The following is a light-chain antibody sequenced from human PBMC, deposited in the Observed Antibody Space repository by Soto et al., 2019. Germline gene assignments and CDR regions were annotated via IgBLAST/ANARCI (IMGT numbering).Light chain of an antibody. J-gene: IGKJ1*01. V-gene: IGKV1-5*03. CDR2: KAS. CDR3: QQYNSYSTWT. Sequence: DIQMTQSPSTLSASVGDRVTITCRASQSISNWLAWYQQKPGKAPKLLIYKASSLESGVPSRFSGSGSGTEFTLTISSLQPDDFAIYYCQQYNSYSTWTFGQGTKVEIK. CDR1: QSISNW.